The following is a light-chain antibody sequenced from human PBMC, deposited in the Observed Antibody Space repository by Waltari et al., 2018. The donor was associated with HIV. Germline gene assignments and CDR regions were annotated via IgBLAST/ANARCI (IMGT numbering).Light chain of an antibody. J-gene: IGKJ3*01. CDR2: LGS. V-gene: IGKV2-28*01. CDR1: QSLLHSNGDNY. Sequence: DVVMTQSPISLSVSPGESASISCRSSQSLLHSNGDNYLDWYFQKPGQSPQLLIYLGSIRDSGVPDRFSSAGSGTDFTLRISRVEPEDVGVYYCMQARQSTFTFGPGTKIEI. CDR3: MQARQSTFT.